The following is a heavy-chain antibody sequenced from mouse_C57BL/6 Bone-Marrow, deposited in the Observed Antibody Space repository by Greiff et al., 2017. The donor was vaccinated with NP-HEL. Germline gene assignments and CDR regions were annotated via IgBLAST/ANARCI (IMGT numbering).Heavy chain of an antibody. D-gene: IGHD1-1*01. J-gene: IGHJ4*01. V-gene: IGHV5-15*01. CDR3: ARTYYYGSRDYAMDY. CDR2: ISNLAYSI. Sequence: EVKLVESGGGLVQPGGSLKLSCAASGFTFSDYGMAWVRQAPRKGPAWVAFISNLAYSIYYADTVTGRFTISRENAKNTLYLEMRSLRSEDTAMYYCARTYYYGSRDYAMDYWGQGTSVTVSS. CDR1: GFTFSDYG.